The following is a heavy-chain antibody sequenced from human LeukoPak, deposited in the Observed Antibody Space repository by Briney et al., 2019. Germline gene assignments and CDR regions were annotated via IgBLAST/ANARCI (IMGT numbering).Heavy chain of an antibody. CDR2: ISGSGGST. D-gene: IGHD3-10*01. CDR3: AKGEGYYGSGSYYILSKPVDY. V-gene: IGHV3-23*01. J-gene: IGHJ4*02. Sequence: GSLRLSCAAPGFTFSSYAMSWVRQAPGKGLEWVSAISGSGGSTYYADSVKGRFTISRDNSKNTLYLQMNSLRAEDTAVYYCAKGEGYYGSGSYYILSKPVDYWGQGTLVTVSS. CDR1: GFTFSSYA.